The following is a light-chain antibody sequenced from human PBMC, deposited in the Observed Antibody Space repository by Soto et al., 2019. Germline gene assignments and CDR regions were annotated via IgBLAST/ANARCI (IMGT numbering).Light chain of an antibody. Sequence: EIVLTQSPATLSLSPGERATLSCRASQSVSSYFAWYQQKPGQAPRLLIYDASNRATGIPARFSGSGSGTDFTLTISRLEPEDFAVYYCQQRGNLPLTFGQGTKVEIK. J-gene: IGKJ1*01. CDR1: QSVSSY. CDR2: DAS. CDR3: QQRGNLPLT. V-gene: IGKV3-11*01.